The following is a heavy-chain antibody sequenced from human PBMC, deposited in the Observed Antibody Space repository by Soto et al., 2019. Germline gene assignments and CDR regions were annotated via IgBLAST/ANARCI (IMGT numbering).Heavy chain of an antibody. J-gene: IGHJ3*02. D-gene: IGHD2-2*01. CDR2: ISSNGVGT. CDR3: AKVLPGIVVVPAAMGWAAFDI. Sequence: GGSLRLSCAASGFTLSGYAMDWVRQAPGKGLEYVSGISSNGVGTYYANSVQGRFTISRDNSKNTLYLQMNSLRAEDTAVYYCAKVLPGIVVVPAAMGWAAFDIWGQGTMVTVSS. CDR1: GFTLSGYA. V-gene: IGHV3-64*04.